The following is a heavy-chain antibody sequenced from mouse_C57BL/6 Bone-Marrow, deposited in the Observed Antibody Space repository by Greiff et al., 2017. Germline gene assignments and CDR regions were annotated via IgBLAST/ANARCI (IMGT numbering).Heavy chain of an antibody. CDR3: ARSENYYGSPFDY. V-gene: IGHV1-81*01. D-gene: IGHD1-1*01. CDR1: GYTFTSYG. Sequence: QVQLQQSGAELARPGASVKLSCKASGYTFTSYGISWVKQRTGQGLEWIGEIYPRSGNTYYNEKFKGKATLTADKSSSTAYMEFRSLTSEDSAVYFCARSENYYGSPFDYWGQGTTLTVSS. CDR2: IYPRSGNT. J-gene: IGHJ2*01.